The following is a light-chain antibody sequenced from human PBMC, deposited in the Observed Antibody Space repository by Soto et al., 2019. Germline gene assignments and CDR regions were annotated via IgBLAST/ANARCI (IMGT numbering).Light chain of an antibody. V-gene: IGKV2D-29*02. CDR2: EVY. CDR1: QSLLHITGETF. CDR3: MQSTQLPPT. Sequence: DVVMTQTPLSLSVAPGQPASISCKSSQSLLHITGETFLFWYLQKPGQSPQLLIYEVYTRVSGVPDRFSGSGSGTDLALEISRVETDDVGIYYCMQSTQLPPTFGQGTRLGIE. J-gene: IGKJ5*01.